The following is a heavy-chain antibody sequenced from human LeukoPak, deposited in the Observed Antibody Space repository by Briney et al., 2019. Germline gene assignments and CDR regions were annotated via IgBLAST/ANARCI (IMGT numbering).Heavy chain of an antibody. Sequence: GGSLRLPCAASGFTFYSYWMHWVRQAPGKGLVWVSCINGDGSTSNYADSVKGRFTISRDNAKNTLYLQMHSLRAEDTAVYYCARDEPTVTTGPPVGSWGQGTLVTVSS. J-gene: IGHJ4*02. CDR3: ARDEPTVTTGPPVGS. CDR2: INGDGSTS. CDR1: GFTFYSYW. V-gene: IGHV3-74*01. D-gene: IGHD4-17*01.